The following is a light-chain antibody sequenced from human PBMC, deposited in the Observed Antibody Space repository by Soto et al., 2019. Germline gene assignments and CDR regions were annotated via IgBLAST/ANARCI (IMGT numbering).Light chain of an antibody. J-gene: IGLJ1*01. Sequence: QSVLTQPASVSGSPGQSIAIACTGTRSDVGAYNYVSWYQQHPGKAPKLMISEVTNRPSGVSDRFSSPKSGNTASLTISGIQDEDEADYYCSSFTSRFTCVFGTGTRSPS. V-gene: IGLV2-14*01. CDR1: RSDVGAYNY. CDR2: EVT. CDR3: SSFTSRFTCV.